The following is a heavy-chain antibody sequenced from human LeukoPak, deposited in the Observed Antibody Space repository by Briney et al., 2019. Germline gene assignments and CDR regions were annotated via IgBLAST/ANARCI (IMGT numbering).Heavy chain of an antibody. CDR1: GYTFTSYA. V-gene: IGHV1-3*03. J-gene: IGHJ5*02. Sequence: ASVKVSCKASGYTFTSYAMHWVRQAPGQRLEWMGWINAGNGNTKYSQEFQGRVTITRDTSASTAYMELSSLRSEDMAVYYCARAPLDCTNGVCHSGFDPWGQGTLVTVSS. D-gene: IGHD2-8*01. CDR3: ARAPLDCTNGVCHSGFDP. CDR2: INAGNGNT.